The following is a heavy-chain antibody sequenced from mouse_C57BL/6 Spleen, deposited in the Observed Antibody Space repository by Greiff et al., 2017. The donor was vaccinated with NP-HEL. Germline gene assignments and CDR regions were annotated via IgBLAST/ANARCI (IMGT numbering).Heavy chain of an antibody. CDR3: ARSLHYDERGGDFDY. V-gene: IGHV1-64*01. D-gene: IGHD2-4*01. CDR2: IHPNSGST. CDR1: GYTFTSYW. J-gene: IGHJ2*01. Sequence: QVQLQQPGAELVKPGASVKLSCKASGYTFTSYWMHWVKQRPGQGLEWIGMIHPNSGSTNYNEKFKSKATLTVDKSSSTAYMQLSSLTPEDSAVYYCARSLHYDERGGDFDYWGQGTTLTVSS.